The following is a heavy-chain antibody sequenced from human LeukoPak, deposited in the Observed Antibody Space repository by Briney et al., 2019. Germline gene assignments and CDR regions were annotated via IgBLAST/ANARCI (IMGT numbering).Heavy chain of an antibody. CDR1: GFTFSGYA. Sequence: GGSLRLSCAASGFTFSGYAMSWVRQAPGKGLEWVSTMSGSTGNTFYSDSVKGRFTISRDNSKNTLYLQMSSLRAEDTAVYYCAKKLGLVQFYYYGVDVWGPGTTVTVTS. CDR2: MSGSTGNT. J-gene: IGHJ6*02. V-gene: IGHV3-23*01. CDR3: AKKLGLVQFYYYGVDV. D-gene: IGHD3/OR15-3a*01.